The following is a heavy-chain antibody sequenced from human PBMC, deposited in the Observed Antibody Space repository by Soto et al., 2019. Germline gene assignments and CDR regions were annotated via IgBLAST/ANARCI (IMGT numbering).Heavy chain of an antibody. CDR2: ISYDGRNS. Sequence: GGSLRLSCAASGFTFSNYGMHWVRQAPGKGLECAAVISYDGRNSYYADSVQGRFTISRDNSNNTVYLHMNSLRAEDTAIYYCAKDQVRGATGIVLDGMDVWGQGTTVTVYS. D-gene: IGHD2-15*01. CDR3: AKDQVRGATGIVLDGMDV. CDR1: GFTFSNYG. J-gene: IGHJ6*02. V-gene: IGHV3-30*18.